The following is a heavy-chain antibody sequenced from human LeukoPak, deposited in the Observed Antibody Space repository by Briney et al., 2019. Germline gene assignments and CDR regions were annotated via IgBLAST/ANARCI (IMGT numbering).Heavy chain of an antibody. V-gene: IGHV4-39*01. CDR2: IYYSGST. CDR3: ARTGVAATRGYYYYYYMDV. Sequence: SETLSLTCTVSGGSISSSSYYWGWIRQPPGKGREGIGSIYYSGSTYYNPSLKIRVTISVDTSKNQFSLKLSSVTAADTAVYYCARTGVAATRGYYYYYYMDVWGKGTTVTVSS. J-gene: IGHJ6*03. CDR1: GGSISSSSYY. D-gene: IGHD2-15*01.